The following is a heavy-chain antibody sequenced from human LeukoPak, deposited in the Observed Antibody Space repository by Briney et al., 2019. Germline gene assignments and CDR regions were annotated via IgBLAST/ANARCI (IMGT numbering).Heavy chain of an antibody. CDR3: ARVRDSSGYYWYYYYYYGMDV. J-gene: IGHJ6*02. Sequence: GGSLRLSCAASGFTFSSYAMHWVRQAPGKGLEWVAVISYDGSNKYYADSVKGRFTISRGNSKNTLYLQMNSLRAEDTAVYYCARVRDSSGYYWYYYYYYGMDVWGQGTTVTVSS. CDR2: ISYDGSNK. D-gene: IGHD3-22*01. V-gene: IGHV3-30-3*01. CDR1: GFTFSSYA.